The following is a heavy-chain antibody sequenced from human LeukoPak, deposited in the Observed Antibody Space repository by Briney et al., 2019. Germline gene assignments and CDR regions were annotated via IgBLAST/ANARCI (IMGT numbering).Heavy chain of an antibody. V-gene: IGHV1-2*02. D-gene: IGHD6-13*01. CDR1: GYTFSVYR. Sequence: AASVKVSCEASGYTFSVYRLHWVRQAHGQGLEWMGWVNPNSGDTNYHQNFQGRVTMTRDTSISTVYVELNRLTSDDTAVYYCARESWYSDYWGQGTLVTVSS. CDR3: ARESWYSDY. CDR2: VNPNSGDT. J-gene: IGHJ4*02.